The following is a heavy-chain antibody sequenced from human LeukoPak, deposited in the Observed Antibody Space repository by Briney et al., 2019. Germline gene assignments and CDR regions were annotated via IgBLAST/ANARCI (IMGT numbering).Heavy chain of an antibody. J-gene: IGHJ6*03. CDR3: ARHLITAAGISHYYYYMDV. CDR2: IYPGDSDT. V-gene: IGHV5-51*01. CDR1: GYSFTSYW. Sequence: GESLKIPCKGSGYSFTSYWIGWVRQMPGKGLEWMGIIYPGDSDTRYSPSFQGQVTISADKSISTAYLQWSSLKASDTAMYYCARHLITAAGISHYYYYMDVWGKGTTVTVSS. D-gene: IGHD6-13*01.